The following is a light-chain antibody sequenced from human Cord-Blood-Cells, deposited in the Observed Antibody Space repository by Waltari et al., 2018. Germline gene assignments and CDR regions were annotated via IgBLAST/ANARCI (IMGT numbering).Light chain of an antibody. CDR1: QSVLYSSNHKNY. Sequence: DIVMTQSPDSLAVSLGERVTINCKSSQSVLYSSNHKNYLAWYQQKPGQPPKLLIYWASTRESGVPDRFSGSGSGTDFTLTISSLQAEDVAVYYCQQYYSTPLTFGPGTKVDIK. CDR2: WAS. CDR3: QQYYSTPLT. J-gene: IGKJ3*01. V-gene: IGKV4-1*01.